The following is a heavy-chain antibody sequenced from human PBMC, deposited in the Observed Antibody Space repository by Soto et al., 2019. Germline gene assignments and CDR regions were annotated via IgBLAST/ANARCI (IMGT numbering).Heavy chain of an antibody. D-gene: IGHD3-3*01. V-gene: IGHV1-2*04. CDR3: ARGVTIFGVVPHHYGMDV. J-gene: IGHJ6*02. Sequence: GASVKVSCKASGYTFTGYYMHWVRQAPGQGLEWMGWINPNSGGTNYAQKFQGWVTMTRDTSISTAYMELSRLRSDDTAVYYCARGVTIFGVVPHHYGMDVWGQGTTVTVSS. CDR1: GYTFTGYY. CDR2: INPNSGGT.